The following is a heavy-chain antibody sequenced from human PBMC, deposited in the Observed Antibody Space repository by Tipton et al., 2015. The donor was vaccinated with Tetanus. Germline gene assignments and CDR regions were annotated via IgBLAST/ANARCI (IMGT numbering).Heavy chain of an antibody. CDR2: IYYSGST. V-gene: IGHV4-31*03. D-gene: IGHD1-26*01. CDR1: GGSISSGGYY. Sequence: TLSLTCTVSGGSISSGGYYWSWIRQHPGKGLEWIGDIYYSGSTYYNPSLKSRVTISVDTSKNQSSLKLNSVTAADTAVYYCARDQARGARGWNYFDYWGQGTLVTVPS. J-gene: IGHJ4*02. CDR3: ARDQARGARGWNYFDY.